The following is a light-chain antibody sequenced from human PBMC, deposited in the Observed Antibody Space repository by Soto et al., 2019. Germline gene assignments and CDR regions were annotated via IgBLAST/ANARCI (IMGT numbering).Light chain of an antibody. J-gene: IGLJ2*01. CDR3: QSYDTNTVV. CDR1: SGSIGSNS. CDR2: EDD. Sequence: NFMLTQPHSVSESPGKTVTISCTRSSGSIGSNSVQWYRQRPGSAPTIVIYEDDQRPSGVPNRFAGSIDRSSNSASLTLSGLQTEDEGDYYCQSYDTNTVVFGGGTKLTVL. V-gene: IGLV6-57*04.